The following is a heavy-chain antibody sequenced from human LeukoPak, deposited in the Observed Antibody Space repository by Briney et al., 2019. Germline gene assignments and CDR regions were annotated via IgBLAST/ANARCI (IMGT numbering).Heavy chain of an antibody. CDR3: ARGPANYDFWSGYFWFDP. CDR2: INHSGST. Sequence: NASETLSLTCTVSGGSISSSSYYWSWIRQPPGKGLEWIGEINHSGSTNYNPSLKSRVTISVDTSKNQFSLKLSSVTAADTAVYYCARGPANYDFWSGYFWFDPWGQGTLVTVSS. D-gene: IGHD3-3*01. CDR1: GGSISSSSYY. J-gene: IGHJ5*02. V-gene: IGHV4-39*07.